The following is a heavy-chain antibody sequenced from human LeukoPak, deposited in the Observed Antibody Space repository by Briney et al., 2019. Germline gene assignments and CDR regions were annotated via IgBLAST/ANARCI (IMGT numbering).Heavy chain of an antibody. CDR2: IWYDGSNK. CDR3: ARDWYSSSSYYFDY. V-gene: IGHV3-33*01. J-gene: IGHJ4*02. CDR1: GFTFSSYG. D-gene: IGHD6-13*01. Sequence: GRSLRLSCAASGFTFSSYGMHWVRQAPGKGLEWVAVIWYDGSNKYYADSVKGRFTISRDNSKNTLYLQMNSLRAEDTAVYYCARDWYSSSSYYFDYWGQGTLVTVPS.